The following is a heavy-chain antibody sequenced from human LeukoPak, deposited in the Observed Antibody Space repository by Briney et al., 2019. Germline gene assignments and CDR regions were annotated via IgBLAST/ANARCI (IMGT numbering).Heavy chain of an antibody. V-gene: IGHV4-4*09. CDR2: IYTSGST. Sequence: PGGSLRLSCAASGFTFSDYYMSWIRQAPGTGLEWIGYIYTSGSTNYNPSLKSRVTISVDTSKNQFSLKLSSVTAADTAVYYCARHEAMAHRSYMDVWGKGTTVTVSS. J-gene: IGHJ6*03. CDR3: ARHEAMAHRSYMDV. CDR1: GFTFSDYY. D-gene: IGHD5-24*01.